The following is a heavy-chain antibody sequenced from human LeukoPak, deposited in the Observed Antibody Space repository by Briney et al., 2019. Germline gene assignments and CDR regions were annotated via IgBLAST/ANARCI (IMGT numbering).Heavy chain of an antibody. V-gene: IGHV4-61*02. J-gene: IGHJ3*02. CDR1: GGSISSGSYY. CDR3: ARRAPNDAFDI. Sequence: IPSETLSLTCTVSGGSISSGSYYWSWIRQPAGKGLEWIGRIYTSGSTNYNPSLKSRVTISVDTSKNQFSLKLSSVTAADTAVYYCARRAPNDAFDIWGQGTMVTVSS. CDR2: IYTSGST.